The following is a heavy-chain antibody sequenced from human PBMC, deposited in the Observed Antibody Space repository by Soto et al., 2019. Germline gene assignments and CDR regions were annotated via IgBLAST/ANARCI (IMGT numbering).Heavy chain of an antibody. V-gene: IGHV4-61*01. CDR3: ARATPSVDY. Sequence: QVQLQESGPGLVKPSETLSLTCTVSGGSVSSGSYYWSWIRQPPEKGLEWIGNIYYSGSTNYDPSLKSRVTISVDRATNQFSLNVTSVTAADTAVYYCARATPSVDYWGQGTLVTVSS. CDR1: GGSVSSGSYY. J-gene: IGHJ4*02. CDR2: IYYSGST.